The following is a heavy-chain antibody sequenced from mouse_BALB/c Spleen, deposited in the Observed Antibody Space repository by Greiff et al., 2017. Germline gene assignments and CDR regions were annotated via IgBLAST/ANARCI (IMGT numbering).Heavy chain of an antibody. J-gene: IGHJ4*01. CDR3: ARDRPRGYYAMDY. D-gene: IGHD3-3*01. V-gene: IGHV2-9*02. CDR1: GFSLTSYG. Sequence: VMLVESGPGLVAPSQSLSITCTVSGFSLTSYGVHWVRQPPGKGLEWLGVIWAGGSTNYNSALMSRLSISKDNSKSQVFLKMNSLQTDDTAMYYCARDRPRGYYAMDYWGQGTSVTVSS. CDR2: IWAGGST.